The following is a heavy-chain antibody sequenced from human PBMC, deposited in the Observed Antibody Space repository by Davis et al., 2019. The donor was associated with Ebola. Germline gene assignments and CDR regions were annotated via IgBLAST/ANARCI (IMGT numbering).Heavy chain of an antibody. CDR2: ISYDGSNK. Sequence: GESLKISCAASGFTFSSYAMHWVRQAPGKGLEWVAVISYDGSNKYYADSVKGRFTISRDNAKNSLYLQMNSLRAEDTAVYYCAREGGDFYYYYGMDVWGQGTTVTVSS. CDR3: AREGGDFYYYYGMDV. J-gene: IGHJ6*02. CDR1: GFTFSSYA. V-gene: IGHV3-30-3*01. D-gene: IGHD4-17*01.